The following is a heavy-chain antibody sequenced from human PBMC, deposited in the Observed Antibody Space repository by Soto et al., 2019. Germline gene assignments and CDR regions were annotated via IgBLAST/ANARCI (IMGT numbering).Heavy chain of an antibody. V-gene: IGHV4-34*01. CDR2: INHSGST. Sequence: SETLSLTCAVYGGSFSGYYWSWIRQPPGKGLEWIGEINHSGSTNYNPSLKSRVTISVDTSKNQFSLKLSSVTAADTAVYYCASRVVVAADGLLIDYWGQGTLVTVSS. J-gene: IGHJ4*02. CDR3: ASRVVVAADGLLIDY. D-gene: IGHD2-15*01. CDR1: GGSFSGYY.